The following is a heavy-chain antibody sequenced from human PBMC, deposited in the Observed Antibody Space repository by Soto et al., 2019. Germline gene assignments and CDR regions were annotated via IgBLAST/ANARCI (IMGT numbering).Heavy chain of an antibody. CDR3: ARDLGTYDFWSGYFNGMDV. CDR1: GGSISSYY. D-gene: IGHD3-3*01. V-gene: IGHV4-59*12. Sequence: PSETLSLTCTVSGGSISSYYWSWIRQPPGKGLEWIGYIYYSGSTNYNPSLKSRVTMSVDTSKNQFSLKLSSVTAADTAVYYCARDLGTYDFWSGYFNGMDVWGQGTTVTVSS. J-gene: IGHJ6*02. CDR2: IYYSGST.